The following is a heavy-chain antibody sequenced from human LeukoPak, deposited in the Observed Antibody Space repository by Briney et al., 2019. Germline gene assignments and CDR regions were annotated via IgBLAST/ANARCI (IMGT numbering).Heavy chain of an antibody. CDR3: ARVFTSGSPFDY. Sequence: AGGSLRLSCAASGFTFSDYYMSWIRQAPGKGLEWISSISGSGAIHTIIYYADSVKGRFTISRDNAKNSLYLQMNSLRPEDTAVYYCARVFTSGSPFDYWGQGTLVTVSS. D-gene: IGHD1-26*01. CDR2: ISGSGAIHTII. V-gene: IGHV3-11*01. J-gene: IGHJ4*02. CDR1: GFTFSDYY.